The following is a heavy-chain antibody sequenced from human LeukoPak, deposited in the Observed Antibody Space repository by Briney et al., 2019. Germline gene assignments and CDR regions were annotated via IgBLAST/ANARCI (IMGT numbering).Heavy chain of an antibody. D-gene: IGHD3-3*01. V-gene: IGHV3-48*03. CDR2: ISSSGSTI. CDR1: GFTFSSYE. CDR3: ARVPYYDFWGGYQFDY. J-gene: IGHJ4*02. Sequence: GGSLRLSCAASGFTFSSYEMNWVRQAPGKGLEWVSYISSSGSTIYYADSVKGRLTISRDNAKNSLYLQMHSLRAEDTAVYYCARVPYYDFWGGYQFDYWGQGTLVTVSS.